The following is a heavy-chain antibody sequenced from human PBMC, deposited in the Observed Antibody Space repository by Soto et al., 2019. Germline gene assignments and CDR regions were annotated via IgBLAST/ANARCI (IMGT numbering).Heavy chain of an antibody. CDR1: GYSFTSYW. J-gene: IGHJ3*02. D-gene: IGHD3-22*01. CDR3: ASPGHSDYDAFDI. CDR2: IYPCDSDT. V-gene: IGHV5-51*01. Sequence: GESLKISCKGSGYSFTSYWIGWVRQMPGKGLDWMGIIYPCDSDTRYSPSFQGQVTISAXXXIXXXYXQXXXLXASDTAMYYCASPGHSDYDAFDIWGQGTMVTVSS.